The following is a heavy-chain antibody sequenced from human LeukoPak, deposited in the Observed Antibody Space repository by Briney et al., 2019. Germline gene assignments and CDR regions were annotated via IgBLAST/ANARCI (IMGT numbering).Heavy chain of an antibody. D-gene: IGHD1-1*01. CDR2: IKQDGSEK. CDR3: ARELAQPIPKLEGNYYYYMDV. V-gene: IGHV3-7*01. J-gene: IGHJ6*03. CDR1: GFTFSSYW. Sequence: PGGSLRLSCAASGFTFSSYWMSWVRQAPGKGLEWVANIKQDGSEKYYVDSVKGRFTISRDNAKNSLYLQMNSLRAEDTAVYYCARELAQPIPKLEGNYYYYMDVWGKGTTVTVSS.